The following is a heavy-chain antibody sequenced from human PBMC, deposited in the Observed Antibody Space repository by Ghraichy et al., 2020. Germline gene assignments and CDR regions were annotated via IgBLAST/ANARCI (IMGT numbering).Heavy chain of an antibody. D-gene: IGHD4-11*01. CDR3: ARRAIVTTDRLDFDC. J-gene: IGHJ4*02. CDR1: GYTFTSYA. V-gene: IGHV1-3*01. CDR2: VNAGNDNT. Sequence: ASVKVSCKASGYTFTSYAIHWVRQAPGQRLEWMGWVNAGNDNTKYSQNFQDRVTITSDTSASTAYMELSSLRSEDTAVYYCARRAIVTTDRLDFDCWGQGTLVTVSS.